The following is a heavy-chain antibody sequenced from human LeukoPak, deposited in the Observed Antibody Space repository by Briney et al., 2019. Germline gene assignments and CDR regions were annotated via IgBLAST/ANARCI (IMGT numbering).Heavy chain of an antibody. CDR1: GGSFSGYY. Sequence: SETLSLTCDVYGGSFSGYYWNWIRQPPGKGLEWIGDINHSGNTNYNPSLKSRVTISVDTSKNQFSLKLTSLTAADTAVYDCARGNPLLRDWSPREWYYYYMDVWGKGTTVTVSS. D-gene: IGHD3-3*01. J-gene: IGHJ6*03. V-gene: IGHV4-34*01. CDR2: INHSGNT. CDR3: ARGNPLLRDWSPREWYYYYMDV.